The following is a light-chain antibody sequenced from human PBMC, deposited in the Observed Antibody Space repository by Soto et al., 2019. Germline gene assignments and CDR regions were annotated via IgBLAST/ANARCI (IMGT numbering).Light chain of an antibody. CDR1: QGISTY. J-gene: IGKJ1*01. CDR2: AAS. Sequence: DIQMTQSPSSLSASVGDRVTITCRASQGISTYLAWYQQKRGKVPKRLIYAASTLQSGVPSRFSGSGSETDFTLTISSLQPEDVATYYCQTYNSAPRTFGQGTKVEIK. CDR3: QTYNSAPRT. V-gene: IGKV1-27*01.